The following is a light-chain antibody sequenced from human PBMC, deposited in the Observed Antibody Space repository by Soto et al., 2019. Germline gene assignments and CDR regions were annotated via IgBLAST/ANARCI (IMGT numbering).Light chain of an antibody. CDR2: EVS. CDR3: SSYAGSNNLVV. Sequence: QSVLTQPPSASGSPGQSVTISCTGTSSDVGGYNYVSWYQQHPGKAPKLMIYEVSKRPSGVPDRFSGSKSGNTASLTVSGLPAEDEADYCCSSYAGSNNLVVFGGGTKLTVL. V-gene: IGLV2-8*01. J-gene: IGLJ2*01. CDR1: SSDVGGYNY.